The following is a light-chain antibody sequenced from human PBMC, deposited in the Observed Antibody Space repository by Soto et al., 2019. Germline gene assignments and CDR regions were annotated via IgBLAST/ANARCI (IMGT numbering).Light chain of an antibody. CDR3: QQYHNWPPQYT. CDR2: GAS. Sequence: EIVMTQSPASLSVSPGDGATLSCRASQSVASSVAWYQQKPGQGPRLLIHGASTRAVGVPARFSGSWSGTDFTLTISSLQSEDFAVYYCQQYHNWPPQYTFGQGTRLQIK. CDR1: QSVASS. V-gene: IGKV3-15*01. J-gene: IGKJ2*01.